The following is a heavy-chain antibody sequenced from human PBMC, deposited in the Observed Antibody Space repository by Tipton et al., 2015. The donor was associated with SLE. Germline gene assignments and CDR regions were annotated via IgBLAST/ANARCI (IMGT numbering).Heavy chain of an antibody. CDR2: IYHSGST. V-gene: IGHV4-38-2*01. CDR3: ARHRFQSFTVVN. Sequence: TLSLTCAVSGYSISSGYYWGWIRQPPGKGLEWIGSIYHSGSTYYNPSLKRRVTISVDTSKNQFSLKLSSVTAADTAVYYCARHRFQSFTVVNWGQGTLVTVSS. CDR1: GYSISSGYY. D-gene: IGHD2-15*01. J-gene: IGHJ4*02.